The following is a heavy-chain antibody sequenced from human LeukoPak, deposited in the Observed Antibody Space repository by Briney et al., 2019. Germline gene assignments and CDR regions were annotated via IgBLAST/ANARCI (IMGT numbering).Heavy chain of an antibody. V-gene: IGHV3-23*01. J-gene: IGHJ4*02. D-gene: IGHD2-15*01. CDR3: AKGSSPSCTGGSCFLADY. Sequence: GGSVRLSCAASGFTFRNYAMRWVRQAPGKGLEWVSGISGSGGSTDQADSVKGRFTISRDNSKNTLYLQMNSLRTEDTAVYYCAKGSSPSCTGGSCFLADYWGQGTLVTVSS. CDR2: ISGSGGST. CDR1: GFTFRNYA.